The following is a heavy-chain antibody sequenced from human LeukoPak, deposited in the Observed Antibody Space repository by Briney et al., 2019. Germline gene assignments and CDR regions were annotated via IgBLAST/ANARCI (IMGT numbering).Heavy chain of an antibody. J-gene: IGHJ4*02. CDR3: ARGQGTVTTH. Sequence: PSETLSLTCTVSGGSISGYYWTWIRQPPGKGLEWIGEINHSGGANYNPSLKSRVTISLDTSKNQFSLKLSSVTAADTALYYCARGQGTVTTHWGQGTLVTVSS. V-gene: IGHV4-34*01. CDR2: INHSGGA. D-gene: IGHD4-17*01. CDR1: GGSISGYY.